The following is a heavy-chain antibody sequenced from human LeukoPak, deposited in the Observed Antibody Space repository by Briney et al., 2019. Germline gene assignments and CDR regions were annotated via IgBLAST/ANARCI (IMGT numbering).Heavy chain of an antibody. CDR2: IYTSGST. CDR3: ARSSTIVFDP. J-gene: IGHJ5*02. CDR1: VGSISSYY. V-gene: IGHV4-4*07. D-gene: IGHD3-16*02. Sequence: SETLSLTCTVPVGSISSYYWSWIRQPAGEGLESICRIYTSGSTNSHPSLKSRVTMSVDTYKNQFPLKLSSVTAADTAVYYCARSSTIVFDPWGQGTLVTVSS.